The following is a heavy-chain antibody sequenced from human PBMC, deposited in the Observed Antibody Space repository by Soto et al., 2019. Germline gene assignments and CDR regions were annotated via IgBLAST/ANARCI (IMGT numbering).Heavy chain of an antibody. CDR3: ARVSLVFNLRYSSSLDV. J-gene: IGHJ6*03. Sequence: SETLSLTCTVSGGSISSSCSYWGWIRQPPGKGLEWIGYIYYRGNTNYNPSLKGRVTISVDTSKNQFSLKLSSVTAADTAVYYCARVSLVFNLRYSSSLDVWGKGTTVTVSS. CDR1: GGSISSSCSY. CDR2: IYYRGNT. V-gene: IGHV4-39*07. D-gene: IGHD6-6*01.